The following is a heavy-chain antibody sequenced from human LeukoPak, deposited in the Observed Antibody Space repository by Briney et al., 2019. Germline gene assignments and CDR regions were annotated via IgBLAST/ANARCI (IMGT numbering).Heavy chain of an antibody. CDR3: AREMATIVNQFDY. CDR2: ISPYNGNT. Sequence: GASVKVSCKASGYTFTSYGISWVRQAPGQGLEWMGWISPYNGNTNYAQKLQGRVTMTTDTSTTTAYMELRSLRFDDTAVYYCAREMATIVNQFDYWGQGTLVTVSS. V-gene: IGHV1-18*01. D-gene: IGHD5-24*01. CDR1: GYTFTSYG. J-gene: IGHJ4*02.